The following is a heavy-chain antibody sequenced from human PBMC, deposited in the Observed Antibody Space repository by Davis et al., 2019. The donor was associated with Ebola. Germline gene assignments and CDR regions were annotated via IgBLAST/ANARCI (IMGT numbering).Heavy chain of an antibody. CDR3: AREMKVLEWLLSNGGFDY. D-gene: IGHD3-3*01. Sequence: GESLKISCAASGFTFSSYSMNWVRQAPGKGLEWVSYISSSSSTIYYADSVKGRFTISRDNSKNTLYLQMNSLRAEDTAVYYCAREMKVLEWLLSNGGFDYWGQGTLVTVSS. CDR2: ISSSSSTI. J-gene: IGHJ4*02. CDR1: GFTFSSYS. V-gene: IGHV3-48*01.